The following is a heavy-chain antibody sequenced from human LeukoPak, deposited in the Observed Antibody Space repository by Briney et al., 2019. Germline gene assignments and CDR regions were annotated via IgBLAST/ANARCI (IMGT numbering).Heavy chain of an antibody. J-gene: IGHJ3*02. CDR1: GYTFTSYD. CDR2: MNPNSGNT. V-gene: IGHV1-8*01. D-gene: IGHD6-6*01. Sequence: ASVKVSCKASGYTFTSYDINWVRQATGQGLEWMGWMNPNSGNTGYAQKFQGRVTMTRNTSISTACMELSSLRSEDTAVYYCARGRVSHDAFDIWGQGTMVTVSS. CDR3: ARGRVSHDAFDI.